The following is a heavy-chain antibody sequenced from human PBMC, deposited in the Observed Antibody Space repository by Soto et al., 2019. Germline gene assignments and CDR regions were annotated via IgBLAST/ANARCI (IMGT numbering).Heavy chain of an antibody. CDR3: ARRASR. CDR1: GFTFSSSG. D-gene: IGHD1-26*01. J-gene: IGHJ6*02. CDR2: IHPSGQPI. V-gene: IGHV3-48*03. Sequence: GGALRLSCAVSGFTFSSSGMYWVRQAPGKGLEWISYIHPSGQPIFYADSVKGRFTISRDNANNSLFLQMNSLRAEDTAVYYCARRASRWRQGTTVPVSS.